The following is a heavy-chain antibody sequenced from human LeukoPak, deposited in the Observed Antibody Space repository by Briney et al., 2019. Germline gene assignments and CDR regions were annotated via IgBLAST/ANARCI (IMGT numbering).Heavy chain of an antibody. Sequence: GGSLILSCAASGFRFSNYGMNRVRQAPGKELEWVSAISPSGDATYYADSVKGRFTISRDNSKNSLYLQMNSLRAEDTAVYYCVKRVQTSGSYYQDYWGQGTLVTVSS. CDR2: ISPSGDAT. CDR3: VKRVQTSGSYYQDY. CDR1: GFRFSNYG. D-gene: IGHD3-10*01. V-gene: IGHV3-23*01. J-gene: IGHJ4*02.